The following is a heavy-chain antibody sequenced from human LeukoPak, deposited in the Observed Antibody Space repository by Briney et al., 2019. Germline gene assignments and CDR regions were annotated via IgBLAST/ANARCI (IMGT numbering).Heavy chain of an antibody. CDR1: GFTFSSYW. J-gene: IGHJ4*02. CDR2: IKQDGSEK. V-gene: IGHV3-7*01. CDR3: ARESVGASNFDY. Sequence: PGGSLRLSCAASGFTFSSYWMSWVRQAPGKGLEWVANIKQDGSEKYYVDCVKGGFTISRDNAKNSLYLQMNSLRAEDTAVYYCARESVGASNFDYWGQGTLVTVSS. D-gene: IGHD1-26*01.